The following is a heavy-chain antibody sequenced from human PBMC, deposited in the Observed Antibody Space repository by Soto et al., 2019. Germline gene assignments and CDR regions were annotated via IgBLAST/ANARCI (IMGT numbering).Heavy chain of an antibody. CDR1: GFTFTSSA. D-gene: IGHD6-19*01. CDR3: AASTPSGGSGSPS. Sequence: QMQLVQSGPEVKKPGTSVKVSCKASGFTFTSSAVQWVRQARGQRLEWIGWIVVGSGNTNYAQKFQERVTITRDMSTSTAYMELSSLRSEDTAVYYCAASTPSGGSGSPSWGQGTLVTVSS. J-gene: IGHJ4*02. V-gene: IGHV1-58*01. CDR2: IVVGSGNT.